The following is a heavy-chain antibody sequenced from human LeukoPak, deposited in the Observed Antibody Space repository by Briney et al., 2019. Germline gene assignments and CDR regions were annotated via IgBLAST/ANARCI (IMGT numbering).Heavy chain of an antibody. Sequence: SETLSLTCIVSGGSISSYYWTWMRQAPGKGLEWIGYISYSGSTNYNPSLKSRVTISIDTSKNQFSLKLSSVTAADTAVYFCARDNSGWKFFDYRGQGTLVIVSS. J-gene: IGHJ4*02. CDR2: ISYSGST. V-gene: IGHV4-59*01. CDR3: ARDNSGWKFFDY. D-gene: IGHD6-19*01. CDR1: GGSISSYY.